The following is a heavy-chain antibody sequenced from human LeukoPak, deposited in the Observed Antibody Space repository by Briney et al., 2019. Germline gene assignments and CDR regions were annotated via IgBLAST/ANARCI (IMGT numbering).Heavy chain of an antibody. CDR1: GGTFSSYA. CDR2: IIPIFGTA. V-gene: IGHV1-69*05. D-gene: IGHD6-6*01. CDR3: VGGVGSSSNHNFDY. Sequence: GASVKVSCKAPGGTFSSYAISWVRQAPGQGLEWMGGIIPIFGTANYAQKFQGRVTITTDESTSTAYMELSSLRSEDTAVYYCVGGVGSSSNHNFDYWGQGTLVTVSS. J-gene: IGHJ4*02.